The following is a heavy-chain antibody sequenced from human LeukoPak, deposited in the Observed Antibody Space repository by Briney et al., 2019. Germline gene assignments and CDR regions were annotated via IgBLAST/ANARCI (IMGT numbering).Heavy chain of an antibody. V-gene: IGHV3-33*01. Sequence: PGRSLRLSCAASGFTFSSYGMHWVRQAPGKGLEWVAVMWYDGSNKYYADSVKDRFTISRDNSKNTLYLQMHSLRAEDTAVYYCARDEVTSPRDWGQGTLVTVSA. D-gene: IGHD2-21*02. CDR3: ARDEVTSPRD. J-gene: IGHJ4*02. CDR2: MWYDGSNK. CDR1: GFTFSSYG.